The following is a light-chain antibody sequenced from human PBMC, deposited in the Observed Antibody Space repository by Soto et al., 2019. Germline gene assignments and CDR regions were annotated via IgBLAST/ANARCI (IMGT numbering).Light chain of an antibody. Sequence: QSVLTQPASVSGSPGQSITISCTGTSSDVGSYNLVSWYQQHPGKAPKLMIYEGSKRPSGVSNRFSGSKSGNTASLTISGLQAEDEADYYCCSYAGSSTNWVFGGGTKLTVL. CDR2: EGS. J-gene: IGLJ3*02. CDR3: CSYAGSSTNWV. V-gene: IGLV2-23*01. CDR1: SSDVGSYNL.